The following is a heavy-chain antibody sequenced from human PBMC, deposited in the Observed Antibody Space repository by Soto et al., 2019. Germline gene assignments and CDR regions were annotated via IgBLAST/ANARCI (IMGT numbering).Heavy chain of an antibody. CDR3: ARDGGRHSGGIDY. V-gene: IGHV1-69*01. CDR1: GGTFSSYS. Sequence: QVQLVQSGAEVKKPGSSVKVSCKASGGTFSSYSINWVRQAPGQGLEWMGEIIPIFGTANYAQKFQGRVTITADESTSRADMELSSLRSEDTAVYYCARDGGRHSGGIDYWGQGTLVSVPS. J-gene: IGHJ4*02. D-gene: IGHD1-26*01. CDR2: IIPIFGTA.